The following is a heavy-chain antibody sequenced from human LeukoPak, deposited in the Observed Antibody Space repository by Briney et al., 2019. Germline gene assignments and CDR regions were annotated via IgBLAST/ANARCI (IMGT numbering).Heavy chain of an antibody. CDR1: GGSISSYY. D-gene: IGHD6-13*01. CDR2: IYYSGST. J-gene: IGHJ4*02. V-gene: IGHV4-59*01. Sequence: SETLSLTCTVSGGSISSYYWSWIRQPPGKGLVWIGYIYYSGSTNYNPSLKSRVTISVDTSKNQFSLKLSSVTAADTAVYYCARAEQQLGYYFDYWGQGTLVTVSS. CDR3: ARAEQQLGYYFDY.